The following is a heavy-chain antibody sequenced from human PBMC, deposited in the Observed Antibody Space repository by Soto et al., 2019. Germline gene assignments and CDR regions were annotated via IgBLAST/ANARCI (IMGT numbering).Heavy chain of an antibody. D-gene: IGHD3-10*01. CDR3: ARDGFRMVRGAYYYYYRMDV. Sequence: GGSLRLSCAASGFTFSSYAMHWVRQAPGKGLEWVAVISYDGSNKYYADSVKGRFTISRDNSKNTLYLQMNSLRAEDTAVYYCARDGFRMVRGAYYYYYRMDVWGQGTTVTVSS. V-gene: IGHV3-30-3*01. J-gene: IGHJ6*02. CDR1: GFTFSSYA. CDR2: ISYDGSNK.